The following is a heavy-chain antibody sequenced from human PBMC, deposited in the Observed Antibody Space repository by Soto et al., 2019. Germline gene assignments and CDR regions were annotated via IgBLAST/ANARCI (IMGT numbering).Heavy chain of an antibody. Sequence: QVQLVQSGAEVKKPGSSVKVSCKASGGTFSSYAISWVRQAPGQGLEWMGGIIPIFGTANYAQKFQGRVTITADESTSTAYMELSRLRSEDTAVYYCARGSCSGGSCYPAALYYYYGMDVWGQGTTVTVSS. D-gene: IGHD2-15*01. J-gene: IGHJ6*02. CDR1: GGTFSSYA. CDR3: ARGSCSGGSCYPAALYYYYGMDV. CDR2: IIPIFGTA. V-gene: IGHV1-69*01.